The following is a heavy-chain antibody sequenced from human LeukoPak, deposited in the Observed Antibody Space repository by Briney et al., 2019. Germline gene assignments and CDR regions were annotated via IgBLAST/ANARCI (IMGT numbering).Heavy chain of an antibody. V-gene: IGHV3-13*01. CDR3: ARDSLEDGMDV. J-gene: IGHJ6*02. CDR1: GFTFSSYD. D-gene: IGHD5-24*01. CDR2: IGTAGGT. Sequence: GGSLRLSCAASGFTFSSYDMHWVRQATGKGLEWVSAIGTAGGTYYPGSVKGRFTISRENAKNSLYLQMNSLRAGDTAVYYCARDSLEDGMDVWGQGTTVTVSS.